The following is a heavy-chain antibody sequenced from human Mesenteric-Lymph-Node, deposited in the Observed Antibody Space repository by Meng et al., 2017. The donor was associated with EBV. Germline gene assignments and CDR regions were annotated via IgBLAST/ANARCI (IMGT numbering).Heavy chain of an antibody. CDR3: ARSISSGYSSWFDP. CDR2: FYYTGST. V-gene: IGHV4-39*07. CDR1: GGSLSSNDYY. J-gene: IGHJ5*02. Sequence: LKGLGPGSGKPPRTLSLTCTVHGGSLSSNDYYGGWIRQPPGKGLDWIGYFYYTGSTYYNPSLKSRVTISVDTSKNQFSLKLSSVTAADTAVYFCARSISSGYSSWFDPWGQGTLVTVSS. D-gene: IGHD3-22*01.